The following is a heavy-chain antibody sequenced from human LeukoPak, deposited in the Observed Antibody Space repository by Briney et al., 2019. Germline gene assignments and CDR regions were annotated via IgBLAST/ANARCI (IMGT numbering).Heavy chain of an antibody. CDR1: GFTVITND. J-gene: IGHJ4*02. CDR3: ARGVEPLAANTLAY. Sequence: GGSLRLSCAASGFTVITNDMTWVRQAPGKGPQWVSVLYSDGNTKYADFVQGRFTISRDNSKNTLYLEMNSLSPDDTAVYYCARGVEPLAANTLAYWGQGTLVTVSS. CDR2: LYSDGNT. D-gene: IGHD1-14*01. V-gene: IGHV3-53*01.